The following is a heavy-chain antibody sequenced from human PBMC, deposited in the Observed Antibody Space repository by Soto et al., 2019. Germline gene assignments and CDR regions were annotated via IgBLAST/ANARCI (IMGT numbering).Heavy chain of an antibody. CDR3: AISDSSGSRGFQH. CDR2: IYYSGST. CDR1: GGSISSGGYY. D-gene: IGHD3-22*01. V-gene: IGHV4-31*03. J-gene: IGHJ1*01. Sequence: QVQLQESGPGLVKPSQTLSLTCTVSGGSISSGGYYWRWIRQHPGKGLEWIGYIYYSGSTYYNPSLKSRVTISVDTSKNQFSLKLSSVTAADTAVYYCAISDSSGSRGFQHWGQGTLVTVSS.